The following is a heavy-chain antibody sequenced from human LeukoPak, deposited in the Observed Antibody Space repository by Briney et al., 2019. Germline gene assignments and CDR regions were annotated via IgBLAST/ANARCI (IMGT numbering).Heavy chain of an antibody. CDR1: GFTFNIYW. D-gene: IGHD2-15*01. CDR3: ARDVAFGMDV. CDR2: INGDGSRT. J-gene: IGHJ6*02. V-gene: IGHV3-74*01. Sequence: GGSLRLSCSASGFTFNIYWIHWVRQVPGKGLVWVSHINGDGSRTSYADAVRGRFTISRDNAKNTMYLQMKSLRPEDTAVYYCARDVAFGMDVWGQGTTVTVSS.